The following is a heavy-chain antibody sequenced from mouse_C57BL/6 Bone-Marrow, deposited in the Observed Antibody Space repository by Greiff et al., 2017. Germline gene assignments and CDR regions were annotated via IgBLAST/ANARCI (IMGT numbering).Heavy chain of an antibody. Sequence: QVQLQQPGPELVKPGASVKISCKASGYTFTDYYINWVKQRPGQGLEWIGWIFPGSGSTNYNEKFKGKATLTVDKSYSTAYMLLSSLTAEDSAVYFCASCLGDGYYPYYSIDYWCQGTSVTVSS. CDR2: IFPGSGST. V-gene: IGHV1-75*01. CDR1: GYTFTDYY. CDR3: ASCLGDGYYPYYSIDY. J-gene: IGHJ4*01. D-gene: IGHD2-3*01.